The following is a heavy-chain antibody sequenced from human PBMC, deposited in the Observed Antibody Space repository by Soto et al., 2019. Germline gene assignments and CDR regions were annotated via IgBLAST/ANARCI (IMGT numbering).Heavy chain of an antibody. J-gene: IGHJ6*02. V-gene: IGHV3-73*02. D-gene: IGHD2-2*01. Sequence: EVQLVESGGGLVQPGGSLKLSCAASGFTFSGSAMHWVRQASGKGLEWVGRIRSKANSYATAYAASVKGRFTISRDDSKNTAYLQMNSLKTEDTAVYYWTRRRDIVVVPAAMSGSRGDYYYYGMDVWGQGTTVTVSS. CDR2: IRSKANSYAT. CDR3: TRRRDIVVVPAAMSGSRGDYYYYGMDV. CDR1: GFTFSGSA.